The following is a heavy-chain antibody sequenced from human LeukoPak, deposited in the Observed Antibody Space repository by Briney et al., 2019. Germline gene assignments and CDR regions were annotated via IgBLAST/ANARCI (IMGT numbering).Heavy chain of an antibody. CDR1: GFTFSSYS. J-gene: IGHJ3*02. CDR3: ARDNFDAFDI. V-gene: IGHV3-48*02. CDR2: ISRSSSNI. D-gene: IGHD1-20*01. Sequence: PGGSLRLSCAASGFTFSSYSMNWVRQAPGKGLEWFSYISRSSSNIYYADSVKGRFTISRDNAKNFLYLQMNSLRDEDTAMYYCARDNFDAFDIWGQGTMVTVSS.